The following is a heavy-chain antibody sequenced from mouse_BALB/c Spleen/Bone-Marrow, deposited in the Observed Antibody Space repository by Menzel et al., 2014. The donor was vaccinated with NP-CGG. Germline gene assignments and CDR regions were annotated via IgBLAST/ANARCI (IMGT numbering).Heavy chain of an antibody. V-gene: IGHV14-3*02. Sequence: VHVKQSGAELVKPGASVKLSCTASGFNIKDTYMHWVKQSPEQGLEWIGRIDAANGNTKYDPKFQGQATITADTSSNTACLQISNRTSKDATVYYCGDSYYDSSYGFAYWGQGTLVTVSA. CDR1: GFNIKDTY. CDR2: IDAANGNT. CDR3: GDSYYDSSYGFAY. D-gene: IGHD1-1*01. J-gene: IGHJ3*01.